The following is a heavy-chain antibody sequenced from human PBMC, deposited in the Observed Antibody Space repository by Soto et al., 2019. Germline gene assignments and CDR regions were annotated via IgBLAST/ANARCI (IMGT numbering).Heavy chain of an antibody. D-gene: IGHD6-19*01. CDR2: ISGSGGST. V-gene: IGHV3-23*01. CDR1: GFTFSSYA. Sequence: PGGSLRLSCAASGFTFSSYAMSWVRQAPGKGLEWVSAISGSGGSTYYADSVKGRFTISRDNSKNTLYLQMNSLRAEDTAVYYCAKVDVGGYENIAVADHYYYGMDVWGQGTTVTVSS. J-gene: IGHJ6*02. CDR3: AKVDVGGYENIAVADHYYYGMDV.